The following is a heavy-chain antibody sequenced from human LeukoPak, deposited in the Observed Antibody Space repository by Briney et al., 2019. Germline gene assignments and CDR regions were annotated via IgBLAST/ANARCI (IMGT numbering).Heavy chain of an antibody. J-gene: IGHJ4*02. CDR3: VFEFKGQAGTTAFDY. V-gene: IGHV3-9*01. D-gene: IGHD1-7*01. CDR2: ISWNGGNI. CDR1: GFTFDDYA. Sequence: PGGSLRLSCAASGFTFDDYAMHWVRLAPGKGLEWVSGISWNGGNIDYADSVKGRFTISRDNAKNSLYLQMSSLRAQDTALYYCVFEFKGQAGTTAFDYWGQGTLVTVSS.